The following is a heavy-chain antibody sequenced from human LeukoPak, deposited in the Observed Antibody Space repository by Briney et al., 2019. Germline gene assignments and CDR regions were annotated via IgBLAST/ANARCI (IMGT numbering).Heavy chain of an antibody. CDR1: GFNFKNYD. D-gene: IGHD3-16*01. CDR2: IGTVADT. V-gene: IGHV3-13*01. Sequence: GGSLRLSCAASGFNFKNYDFHWVRQVAGKRLEWVAGIGTVADTFYPDSVMGRFTISRENSKNSFYLQMNSLRAGDTAVYYCARGWGGHGRSWGALDFWGQGILVTVSS. J-gene: IGHJ4*02. CDR3: ARGWGGHGRSWGALDF.